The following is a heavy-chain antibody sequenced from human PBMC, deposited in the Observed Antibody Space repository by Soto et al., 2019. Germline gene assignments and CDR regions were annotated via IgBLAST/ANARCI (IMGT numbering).Heavy chain of an antibody. CDR1: GDSIGTALFF. V-gene: IGHV4-39*02. D-gene: IGHD2-2*01. J-gene: IGHJ5*02. CDR2: IYYRGNT. CDR3: ARVDQQYNWFDP. Sequence: SETLSLTCTVSGDSIGTALFFWGWIRQPPGKGLEWIGSIYYRGNTYYNPSLKSRVTVSLDTSKNQFSLNLRSVTAADTAVYYCARVDQQYNWFDPWAQGTLVPVSS.